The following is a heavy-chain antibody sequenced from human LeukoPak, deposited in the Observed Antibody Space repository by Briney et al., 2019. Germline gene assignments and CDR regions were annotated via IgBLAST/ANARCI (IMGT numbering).Heavy chain of an antibody. CDR1: GFTFSSYA. CDR2: ISGSGGST. J-gene: IGHJ4*02. CDR3: AKGEAYYYDSSGPSDY. V-gene: IGHV3-23*01. D-gene: IGHD3-22*01. Sequence: PGGSLRLSCVASGFTFSSYAMSWVRQAPGKGLEWVSCISGSGGSTYYADSVKGRFTISRDNSKNTLYLQMNSLRAEDTAVYYCAKGEAYYYDSSGPSDYWGQGTLVTVSS.